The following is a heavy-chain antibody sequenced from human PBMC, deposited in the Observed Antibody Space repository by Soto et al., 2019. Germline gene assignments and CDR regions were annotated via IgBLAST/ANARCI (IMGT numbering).Heavy chain of an antibody. D-gene: IGHD5-18*01. V-gene: IGHV1-69*12. Sequence: QVQLVQSGAEVKKPGSSVKVSCKASGGTFSSYAISWVRQAPGQGLEWMGGIIPIFGTANYAQKFQGRVTITADESTSTAYMELSSLRSEDTAVYYCATAELSAHPWGYRTLGYWGQGTLVTVSS. J-gene: IGHJ4*02. CDR2: IIPIFGTA. CDR3: ATAELSAHPWGYRTLGY. CDR1: GGTFSSYA.